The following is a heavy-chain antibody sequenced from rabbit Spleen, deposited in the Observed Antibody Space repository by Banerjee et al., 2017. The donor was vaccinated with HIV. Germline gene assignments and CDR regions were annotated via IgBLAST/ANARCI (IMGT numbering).Heavy chain of an antibody. J-gene: IGHJ4*01. V-gene: IGHV1S40*01. CDR2: IASSASGFT. CDR3: ASGYSDVYFSL. CDR1: GFSFSSSDY. D-gene: IGHD1-1*01. Sequence: QSLEESGGDLVKPGASLTLTCTASGFSFSSSDYMCWVRQAPGKGLEWISCIASSASGFTYSATWAKGRFTISKTSSTTVTLQMTSLTVADTATYFCASGYSDVYFSLWGQGTLVTVS.